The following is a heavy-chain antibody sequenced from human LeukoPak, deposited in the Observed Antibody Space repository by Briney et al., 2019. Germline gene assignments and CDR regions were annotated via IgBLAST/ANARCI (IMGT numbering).Heavy chain of an antibody. CDR2: ISGSGGST. Sequence: PGGSLRLSCAASGFTFSSYAMSWVRQAPGKGLEWVSAISGSGGSTYYADSVKGRFTISRDNSKNTLYLQMNSLRAEDTAVYYCAKDPRSLRFGDQRDYWGQGTLVTVSS. D-gene: IGHD3-10*01. CDR1: GFTFSSYA. J-gene: IGHJ4*02. CDR3: AKDPRSLRFGDQRDY. V-gene: IGHV3-23*01.